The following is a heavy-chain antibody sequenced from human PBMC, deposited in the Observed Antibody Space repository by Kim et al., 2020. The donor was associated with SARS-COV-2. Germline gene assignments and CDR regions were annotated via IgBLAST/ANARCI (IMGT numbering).Heavy chain of an antibody. D-gene: IGHD3-16*01. J-gene: IGHJ4*01. CDR3: AKEKSRIWDF. CDR2: ITWDGGST. Sequence: GGSLRLSCAASGFIFHEYSMHWVRQAPGKDLEWVALITWDGGSTFYADSVKGRFTISRDNSENSLHMQMNSLTIEDSALYYCAKEKSRIWDFWGDGTLVT. V-gene: IGHV3-43*01. CDR1: GFIFHEYS.